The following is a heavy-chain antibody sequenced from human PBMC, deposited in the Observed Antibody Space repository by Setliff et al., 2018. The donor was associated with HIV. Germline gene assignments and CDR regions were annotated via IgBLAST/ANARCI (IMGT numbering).Heavy chain of an antibody. Sequence: GESLKISCAASGSTFRSYWMYWVRQPPGKGLVWVSRINIDGGSTNYADSVKGRFTISRDNAKNTLYLQMNGLSAEDTAVYYCARDRFRGGVGTGLAEYWGQGTVVTVSS. J-gene: IGHJ4*02. CDR3: ARDRFRGGVGTGLAEY. V-gene: IGHV3-74*01. CDR2: INIDGGST. D-gene: IGHD3-16*01. CDR1: GSTFRSYW.